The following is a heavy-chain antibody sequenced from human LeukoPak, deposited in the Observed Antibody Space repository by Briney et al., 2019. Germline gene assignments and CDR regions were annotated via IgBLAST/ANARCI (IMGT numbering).Heavy chain of an antibody. CDR3: ARTSSSGLVGGYYFDY. CDR2: IYHSGST. Sequence: SETLSLTCAVSGGSISSSNWWSWVRPPPGKGLEWIGEIYHSGSTNYNPSLKSRVTISVDKSRNQFSLKLSSVTAADTAVYYCARTSSSGLVGGYYFDYWGQGTLVTVSS. V-gene: IGHV4-4*02. J-gene: IGHJ4*02. D-gene: IGHD6-19*01. CDR1: GGSISSSNW.